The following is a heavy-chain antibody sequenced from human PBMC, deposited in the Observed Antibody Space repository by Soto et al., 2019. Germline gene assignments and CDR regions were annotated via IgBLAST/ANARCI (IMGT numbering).Heavy chain of an antibody. J-gene: IGHJ3*02. CDR3: ARDRGVIIASEESNDAFDI. CDR1: GFTFSSYS. Sequence: GGSLRLSCAASGFTFSSYSMNWVRQAPGKGLEWVSSISSSSSYIYYADSVKGRFTISRDNAKNSLYLQMNSLRAEDTAVYYCARDRGVIIASEESNDAFDIWGQGTMVTVSS. CDR2: ISSSSSYI. D-gene: IGHD3-10*01. V-gene: IGHV3-21*01.